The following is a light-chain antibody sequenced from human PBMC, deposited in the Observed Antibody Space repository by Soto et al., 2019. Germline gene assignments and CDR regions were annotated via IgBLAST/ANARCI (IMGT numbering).Light chain of an antibody. Sequence: EMEMTQSPATLSVSSGERATLSCRASQSVSSNLAWYQQKPGQAPRLLIYGASTRATGVPARFSGSGSGTEFTLTLSSMQSEDFAFYHCQHFNSCTRTFGHGTDVDNK. J-gene: IGKJ1*01. V-gene: IGKV3-15*01. CDR2: GAS. CDR1: QSVSSN. CDR3: QHFNSCTRT.